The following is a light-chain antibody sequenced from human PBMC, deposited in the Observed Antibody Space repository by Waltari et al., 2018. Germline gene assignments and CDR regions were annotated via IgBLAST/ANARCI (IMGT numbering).Light chain of an antibody. CDR1: SGSVSTSNY. CDR2: NTN. J-gene: IGLJ2*01. CDR3: MLYMGSGIWV. V-gene: IGLV8-61*01. Sequence: TVVTQEPSLSVSPGGTVTLTCGLSSGSVSTSNYPSCYQQTPGQTPRTLIYNTNTRPSGVPDRFSGSILGYKAALTITGAQADDESEYFCMLYMGSGIWVFGGGTRLTVL.